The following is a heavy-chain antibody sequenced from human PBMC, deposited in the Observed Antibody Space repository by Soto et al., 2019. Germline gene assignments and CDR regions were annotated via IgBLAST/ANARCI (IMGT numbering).Heavy chain of an antibody. J-gene: IGHJ4*02. V-gene: IGHV4-59*12. D-gene: IGHD3-22*01. Sequence: PSETLSLTCTVSGGSISSYYWSWIRQPPGKGLEWIGYIYYSGSTYYNPSLKSRVTISVDTSKNQFSLKLSSVTAEDTAMYYCARDGTLYDSSAYYYLYWGQGTLVTVSS. CDR2: IYYSGST. CDR1: GGSISSYY. CDR3: ARDGTLYDSSAYYYLY.